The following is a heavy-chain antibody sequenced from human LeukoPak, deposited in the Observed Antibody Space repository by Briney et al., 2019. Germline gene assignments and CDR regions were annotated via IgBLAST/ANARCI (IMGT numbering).Heavy chain of an antibody. J-gene: IGHJ4*02. CDR3: ARPGQSNWWVYFNY. Sequence: SETLSLTCTVSGGSNSSYYWTWIRQPPGKELEWIGYIHTSGSTNYNPSLKSRVTMSVDTSKNQFSLRLSSVTAADTAVYYCARPGQSNWWVYFNYWGQGTLVTVSS. D-gene: IGHD2-15*01. CDR2: IHTSGST. CDR1: GGSNSSYY. V-gene: IGHV4-4*09.